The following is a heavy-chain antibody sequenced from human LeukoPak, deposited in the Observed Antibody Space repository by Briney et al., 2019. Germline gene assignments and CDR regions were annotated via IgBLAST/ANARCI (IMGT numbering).Heavy chain of an antibody. V-gene: IGHV1-8*01. CDR1: GYTFTSYD. Sequence: ASVKVSCKASGYTFTSYDINWVRQATGQGLEWMGWMNPNSGNTGYAQKLQGRVTMTTDTSTSTAYMELRSLRSDDTAVYYCARTKERSNYFDYWGQGTLVTVSS. CDR2: MNPNSGNT. J-gene: IGHJ4*02. CDR3: ARTKERSNYFDY. D-gene: IGHD5/OR15-5a*01.